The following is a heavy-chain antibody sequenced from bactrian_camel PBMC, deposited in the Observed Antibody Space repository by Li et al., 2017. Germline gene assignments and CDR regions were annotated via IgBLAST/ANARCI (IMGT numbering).Heavy chain of an antibody. CDR2: FIGHGTT. CDR3: VGDAWTW. CDR1: GTRYIPTY. D-gene: IGHD1*01. V-gene: IGHV3S53*01. J-gene: IGHJ4*01. Sequence: HVQLVESGGDSVQAGGSLKLSCLVSGTRYIPTYMAWFRQAPGKEREGVAVFIGHGTTYYGDFVKGRFTISLDNARNTVYLQMDNLSSDDTALYYCVGDAWTWWGQGTQVTVS.